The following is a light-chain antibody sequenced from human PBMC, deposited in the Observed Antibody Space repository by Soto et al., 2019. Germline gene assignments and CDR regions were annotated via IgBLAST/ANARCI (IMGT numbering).Light chain of an antibody. J-gene: IGKJ5*01. V-gene: IGKV1-33*01. CDR1: QNINNY. CDR2: DAS. CDR3: KQYENLPN. Sequence: DIKMTHSPSSLSEPVEDRVTITFQASQNINNYLNCYQQKPERAPKLLIYDASNLEAGVPSRCRGSGSGTYFTFTISRLQPEYIATYYCKQYENLPNFGQGTRLEIK.